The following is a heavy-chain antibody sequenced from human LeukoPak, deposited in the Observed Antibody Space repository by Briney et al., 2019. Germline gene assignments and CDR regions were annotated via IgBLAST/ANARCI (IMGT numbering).Heavy chain of an antibody. CDR3: VRGPYYYGSGSYYKGLDY. CDR1: GFTFSSYA. V-gene: IGHV3-64D*09. D-gene: IGHD3-10*01. Sequence: PGGSLRLSCSASGFTFSSYAMHWVRQAPGKGLEYVSAISSNRVSTYYADSVKGRFTISRDNSKNTLYLQMSSLRAEDTAVCYCVRGPYYYGSGSYYKGLDYWGQGTLVTVSS. CDR2: ISSNRVST. J-gene: IGHJ4*02.